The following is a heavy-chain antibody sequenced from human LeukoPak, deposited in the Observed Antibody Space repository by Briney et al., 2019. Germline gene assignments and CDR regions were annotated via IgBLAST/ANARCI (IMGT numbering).Heavy chain of an antibody. Sequence: PGGSLRLSCAASGYTFTSYYMHWVRQAPGQGLEWMGIINPSGGSTSYAQKFQGRVTMTRDTSTSTVYMELSSLRSEDTAVYYCARGDYYDSSGYDEGFDYWGQGTLVTVSS. D-gene: IGHD3-22*01. V-gene: IGHV1-46*01. CDR2: INPSGGST. CDR3: ARGDYYDSSGYDEGFDY. CDR1: GYTFTSYY. J-gene: IGHJ4*02.